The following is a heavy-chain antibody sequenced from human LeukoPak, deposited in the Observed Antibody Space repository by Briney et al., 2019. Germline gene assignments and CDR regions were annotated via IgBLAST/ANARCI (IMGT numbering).Heavy chain of an antibody. Sequence: PGGSLRLSCAASGFTFSSYEMNWVRQAPGKGLEWVSYISSSGSTIYYADSVKGRFTISRDNAKNSLYLQMNSLRAEDTAVYYCARERRIGNWYYYDSSGAFDIWGQGTMVTVSS. V-gene: IGHV3-48*03. CDR1: GFTFSSYE. CDR2: ISSSGSTI. J-gene: IGHJ3*02. CDR3: ARERRIGNWYYYDSSGAFDI. D-gene: IGHD3-22*01.